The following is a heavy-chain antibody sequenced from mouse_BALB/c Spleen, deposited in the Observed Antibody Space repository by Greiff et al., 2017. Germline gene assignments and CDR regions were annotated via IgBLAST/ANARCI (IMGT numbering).Heavy chain of an antibody. CDR1: GYSITSDYA. CDR3: AREPTTVVATDYYAMDY. CDR2: ISYSGST. J-gene: IGHJ4*01. Sequence: VQLQQSGPGLVKPSQSLSLTCTVTGYSITSDYAWNWIRQFPGNKLEWMGYISYSGSTSYNPTLKSRISITRDTSKNQFFLQLNSVTTKDTATYYYAREPTTVVATDYYAMDYWGQGTSVTVSA. D-gene: IGHD1-1*01. V-gene: IGHV3-2*02.